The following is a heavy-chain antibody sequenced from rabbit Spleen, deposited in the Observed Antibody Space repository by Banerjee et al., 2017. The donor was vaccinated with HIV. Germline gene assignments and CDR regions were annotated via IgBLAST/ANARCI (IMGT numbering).Heavy chain of an antibody. Sequence: QSLEESGGDLVKPGASLTLTCTASGFSFSYSDYMCWVRQPPGKGPEWIACIGAGVSYTTYSATWAKGRFTVSKTASTTVTLQMTSLTAADTATYFCARDAGTSFSTYGMDLWGQGTLVTVS. CDR3: ARDAGTSFSTYGMDL. J-gene: IGHJ6*01. V-gene: IGHV1S40*01. CDR1: GFSFSYSDY. CDR2: IGAGVSYTT. D-gene: IGHD8-1*01.